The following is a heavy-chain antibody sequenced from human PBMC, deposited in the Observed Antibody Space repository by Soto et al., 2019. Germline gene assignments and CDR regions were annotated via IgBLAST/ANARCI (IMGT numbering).Heavy chain of an antibody. J-gene: IGHJ5*02. CDR1: GASVAGGSYY. CDR2: IPSRGRP. D-gene: IGHD5-12*01. CDR3: ARDTYSGYDFGL. Sequence: SETVSLTCSVSGASVAGGSYYWSWVRQPPGKGLEWIGYIPSRGRPFYNPSLTSRGTISADTSKNQLSLQLTSVTAADTAVYYCARDTYSGYDFGLWGQGTLVTVSS. V-gene: IGHV4-30-4*01.